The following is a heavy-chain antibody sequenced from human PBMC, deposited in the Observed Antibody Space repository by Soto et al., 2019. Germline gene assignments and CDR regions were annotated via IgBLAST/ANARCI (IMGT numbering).Heavy chain of an antibody. CDR2: IYYNGRT. J-gene: IGHJ4*02. CDR1: GGSVSSATYY. V-gene: IGHV4-61*01. Sequence: SETLSXTXTVSGGSVSSATYYWGWIRQPPGKGLEWIGYIYYNGRTNYNSSLKSRVTISLDTSKNQFSLKLSSVTAADTAVYYCARGQVYFDFWGQGTLVTVSS. CDR3: ARGQVYFDF.